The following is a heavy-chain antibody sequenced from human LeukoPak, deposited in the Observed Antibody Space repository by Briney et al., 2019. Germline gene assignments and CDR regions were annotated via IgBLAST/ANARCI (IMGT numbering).Heavy chain of an antibody. CDR1: GFTFVNYA. CDR3: AKAGGYMFTNYFDY. D-gene: IGHD5-18*01. J-gene: IGHJ4*02. CDR2: ISGRGGST. Sequence: GGSLRLSCVASGFTFVNYAMTWVRQAPGKGLEWVSTISGRGGSTYYADSAKGRFTISRDNSKNTLYLQMNSLRAEDTAVYYCAKAGGYMFTNYFDYWGQGTLVTVSS. V-gene: IGHV3-23*01.